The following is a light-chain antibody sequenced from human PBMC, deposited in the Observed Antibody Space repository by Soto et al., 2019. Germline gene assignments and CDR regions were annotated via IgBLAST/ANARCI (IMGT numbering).Light chain of an antibody. CDR2: DVS. CDR1: SGDVGGYNY. CDR3: SSYTSSSTLV. V-gene: IGLV2-14*03. Sequence: QSVLTQPASVSGSPGQSISISYTGTSGDVGGYNYVSWYQHHPGKAPKLMIYDVSNRPSGVSNRFSGSKSGNTASLTISGLQTEDEADYYCSSYTSSSTLVFGGGTKLTVL. J-gene: IGLJ2*01.